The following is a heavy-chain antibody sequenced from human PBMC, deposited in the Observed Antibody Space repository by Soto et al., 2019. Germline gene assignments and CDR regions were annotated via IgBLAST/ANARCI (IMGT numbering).Heavy chain of an antibody. Sequence: SETLSLTCTVSGGSISSGGYYWSWIRQHPGKGLEWIGYIYYSGSTYYNPSLKSRVTISVDTSKNQFSLKLSSVTAADTAVYYCARAPRQEGYYFWSGYRHRGDMVVWGQGTRVTV. CDR3: ARAPRQEGYYFWSGYRHRGDMVV. CDR2: IYYSGST. V-gene: IGHV4-31*03. D-gene: IGHD3-3*01. CDR1: GGSISSGGYY. J-gene: IGHJ6*02.